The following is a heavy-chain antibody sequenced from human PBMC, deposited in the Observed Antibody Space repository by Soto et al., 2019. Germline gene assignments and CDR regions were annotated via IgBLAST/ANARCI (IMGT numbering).Heavy chain of an antibody. V-gene: IGHV4-34*01. CDR3: ARGRYRRGGGFDP. J-gene: IGHJ5*02. CDR2: INHSGST. CDR1: GGSFSGYY. Sequence: QVQLQQWGAGLLKPSETLSLTCAVYGGSFSGYYWSWIRQPPGKGLEWIGEINHSGSTNYNPSLKSRVTISVDTSKNQFPLKLSSVTAADTAVYYCARGRYRRGGGFDPWGQGTLVTVSS. D-gene: IGHD3-16*01.